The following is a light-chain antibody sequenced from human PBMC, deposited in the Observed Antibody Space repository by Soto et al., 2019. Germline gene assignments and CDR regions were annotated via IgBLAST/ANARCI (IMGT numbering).Light chain of an antibody. CDR1: QSISTY. V-gene: IGKV3-11*01. CDR3: QQRDSWPST. Sequence: EIVLTQSPGTLSLSPGERATLSCRASQSISTYLAWYQQKPGQAPRLLIYEATNRAIGIPARFSGSGSGTDFSPTIRSLEPADFAVYYCQQRDSWPSTFGGGTKVDVK. CDR2: EAT. J-gene: IGKJ4*01.